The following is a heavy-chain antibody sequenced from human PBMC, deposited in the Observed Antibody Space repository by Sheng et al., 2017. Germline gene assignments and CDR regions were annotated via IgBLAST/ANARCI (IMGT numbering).Heavy chain of an antibody. CDR3: ARRGGGSFPFYFDY. Sequence: QVQLQQWGAGLLKPSETLSLTCAVYGESFDHYYWSWIRQTPGKGLVWIGEINRLGTTNYNPSLKSRVTISKDTSKNQFSLKLTSLTAADTAVFYCARRGGGSFPFYFDYWGQGAQVTVAS. CDR2: INRLGTT. J-gene: IGHJ4*02. D-gene: IGHD1-26*01. CDR1: GESFDHYY. V-gene: IGHV4-34*01.